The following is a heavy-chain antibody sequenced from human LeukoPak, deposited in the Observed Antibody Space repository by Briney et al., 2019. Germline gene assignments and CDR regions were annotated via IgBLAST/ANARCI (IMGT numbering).Heavy chain of an antibody. J-gene: IGHJ4*02. V-gene: IGHV3-64*01. CDR2: ISSNGGST. Sequence: TGGSLSLSCAASGFTFSNYAMRWVRQAPGKGLEYVSAISSNGGSTYYANSVKDRFTISRDNSKNTLYLQMGSLRAEDMAVYYCARAITMVRGVIDYWGQGTLVTVSS. CDR1: GFTFSNYA. CDR3: ARAITMVRGVIDY. D-gene: IGHD3-10*01.